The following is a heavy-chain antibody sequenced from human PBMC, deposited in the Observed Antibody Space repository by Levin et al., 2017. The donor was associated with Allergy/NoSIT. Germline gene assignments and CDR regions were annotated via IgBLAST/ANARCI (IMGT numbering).Heavy chain of an antibody. CDR2: IVVGSGNT. V-gene: IGHV1-58*01. Sequence: KISCKASGFTFTSSAVQWVRQARGQRLEWIGWIVVGSGNTNYAQKFQERVTITRDMSTSTAYMELSSLRSEDTAVYYCAADADFGTYYYYGMDVWGQGTTVTVSS. CDR3: AADADFGTYYYYGMDV. CDR1: GFTFTSSA. D-gene: IGHD3-3*01. J-gene: IGHJ6*02.